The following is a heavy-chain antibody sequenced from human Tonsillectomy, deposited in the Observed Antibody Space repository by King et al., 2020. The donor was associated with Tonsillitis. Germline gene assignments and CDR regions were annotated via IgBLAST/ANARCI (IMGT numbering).Heavy chain of an antibody. CDR3: ARGDSSGWCAEFFQH. D-gene: IGHD6-19*01. V-gene: IGHV1-2*02. CDR2: INPNSGGT. Sequence: VQLVESGAEVKKPGASVKVSCKASGYTFTVYYMHWVRQAPAQGLEWMGWINPNSGGTKYAQKFLGRVTMTWDTSISTAYMEVSSLRSDDTAVYYCARGDSSGWCAEFFQHWGQGTLVTVSS. CDR1: GYTFTVYY. J-gene: IGHJ1*01.